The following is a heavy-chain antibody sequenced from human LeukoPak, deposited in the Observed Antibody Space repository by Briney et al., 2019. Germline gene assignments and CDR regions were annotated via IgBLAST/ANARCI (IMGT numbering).Heavy chain of an antibody. CDR3: ARYCSSTRCYDLAFDI. Sequence: PSETLSLTCTVSGGSINSGDYYWSWIRQPPGKGLEWIGYIYYTGSTYYNPSLKSRVTISVDTSKNQFSLKLSSVTAADTAVYYCARYCSSTRCYDLAFDIWGQGTMVTVSS. D-gene: IGHD2-2*01. J-gene: IGHJ3*02. V-gene: IGHV4-30-4*01. CDR2: IYYTGST. CDR1: GGSINSGDYY.